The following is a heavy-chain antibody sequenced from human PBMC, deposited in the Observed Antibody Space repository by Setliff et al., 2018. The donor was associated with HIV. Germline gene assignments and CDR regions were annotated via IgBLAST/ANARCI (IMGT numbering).Heavy chain of an antibody. CDR1: GYSFTSYW. J-gene: IGHJ4*02. CDR2: IYPGDSHT. V-gene: IGHV5-51*01. Sequence: KGSGYSFTSYWIAWVRQMPGKGLEWMGIIYPGDSHTRYSPSFQGQVTFSADKSISTAYLQWSSLKASDTAIYYCTRHILAYCAGDCYPLDYWGQGTLVTAPQ. CDR3: TRHILAYCAGDCYPLDY. D-gene: IGHD2-21*02.